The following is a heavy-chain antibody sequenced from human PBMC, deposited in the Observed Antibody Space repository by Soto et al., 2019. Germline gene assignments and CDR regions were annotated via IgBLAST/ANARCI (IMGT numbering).Heavy chain of an antibody. CDR1: GYTFTSYG. J-gene: IGHJ6*02. Sequence: GASVKVSCKASGYTFTSYGISWVRQAPGQGLEWMGWIRAYNGNTNYAQKLQGRVTMTTDTSTSTAYMELRSLRSDDTAAYYCARGEVIQSISYFYYGMDVWGQGTTVTVSS. CDR2: IRAYNGNT. CDR3: ARGEVIQSISYFYYGMDV. D-gene: IGHD3-16*02. V-gene: IGHV1-18*01.